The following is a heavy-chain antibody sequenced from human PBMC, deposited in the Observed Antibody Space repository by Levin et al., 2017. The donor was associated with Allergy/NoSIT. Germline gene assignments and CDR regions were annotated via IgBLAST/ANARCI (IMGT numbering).Heavy chain of an antibody. D-gene: IGHD2-8*01. Sequence: AASVKVSCKASGGTFSSYAISWVRQAPGQGLEWMGGIIPIFGTANYAQKFQGRVTITADESTSTAYMELSSLRSEDTAVYYCARVWRYCTNGVCFQYGMDVWGQGTTVTVSS. CDR1: GGTFSSYA. J-gene: IGHJ6*02. CDR2: IIPIFGTA. V-gene: IGHV1-69*13. CDR3: ARVWRYCTNGVCFQYGMDV.